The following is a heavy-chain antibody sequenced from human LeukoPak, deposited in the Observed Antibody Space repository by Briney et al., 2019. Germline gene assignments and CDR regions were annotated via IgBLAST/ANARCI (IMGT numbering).Heavy chain of an antibody. CDR1: GFTFSSYG. CDR3: GRCYYGDYGYGMDV. V-gene: IGHV3-33*01. CDR2: MWYDGSNK. Sequence: PGRSLRLSCAASGFTFSSYGIHWVRQAPGKGLEGVAVMWYDGSNKYYADSVKGRFTISRDNSKNTLYLQMNSLRAEDTAVYYCGRCYYGDYGYGMDVWGQGTTVTVSS. J-gene: IGHJ6*02. D-gene: IGHD4-17*01.